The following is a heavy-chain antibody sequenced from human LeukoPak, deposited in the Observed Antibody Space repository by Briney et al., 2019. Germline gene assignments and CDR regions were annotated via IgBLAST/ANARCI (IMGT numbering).Heavy chain of an antibody. CDR1: GYTFTGYY. J-gene: IGHJ4*02. V-gene: IGHV1-2*02. CDR3: ARDRSLGFTNSPDFYFFDY. CDR2: INPNSGGT. D-gene: IGHD1-14*01. Sequence: ASVKVSCKASGYTFTGYYIHWVRQAPGQGLEWMGWINPNSGGTNYAQKVQGRVTMTRDTSISTAYMEVSRLRSDDTAVYFCARDRSLGFTNSPDFYFFDYWGRGTLVTVSS.